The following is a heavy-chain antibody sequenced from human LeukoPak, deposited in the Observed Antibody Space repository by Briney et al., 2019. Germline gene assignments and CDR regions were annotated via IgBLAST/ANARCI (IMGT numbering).Heavy chain of an antibody. CDR3: ARVPRTGDWDH. CDR2: ISSSSSYI. V-gene: IGHV3-21*01. CDR1: GFTFSSYS. D-gene: IGHD7-27*01. J-gene: IGHJ4*02. Sequence: GGSLRLSCAASGFTFSSYSMNWVRQAPGKGLEWVSSISSSSSYIYYADSVKGRFTISRDNAKDSLYLQMNSLRAEDTAVYYCARVPRTGDWDHWGQGTLVTVSS.